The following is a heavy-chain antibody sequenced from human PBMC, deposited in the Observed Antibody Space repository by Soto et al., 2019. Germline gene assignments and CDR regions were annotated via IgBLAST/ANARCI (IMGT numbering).Heavy chain of an antibody. CDR2: IKSKTDGGTT. V-gene: IGHV3-15*01. Sequence: GGSLRLSCAASGFTFSNAWMSWVRQAPGKGLEWVGRIKSKTDGGTTDYAAPVKGRFTISRDDSKNTLYLQMNSLKTDDTAVYYCTTTVPSYYYDSSALDYCGQGTLVTVSS. CDR1: GFTFSNAW. CDR3: TTTVPSYYYDSSALDY. J-gene: IGHJ4*02. D-gene: IGHD3-22*01.